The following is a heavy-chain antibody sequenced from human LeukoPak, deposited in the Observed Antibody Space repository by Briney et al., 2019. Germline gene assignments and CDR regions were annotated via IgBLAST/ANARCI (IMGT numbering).Heavy chain of an antibody. CDR1: GFTFSSYA. CDR3: ARDHSYPIQLGAFDI. CDR2: ISGSGGST. D-gene: IGHD5-18*01. Sequence: GGSLRLSCAASGFTFSSYAMSWVRQAPGKGLEWVSAISGSGGSTYYADSVKGRFTISRDNSKNTLYLQMNSLRAEDTAVYYCARDHSYPIQLGAFDIWGQGTMVTVSS. J-gene: IGHJ3*02. V-gene: IGHV3-23*01.